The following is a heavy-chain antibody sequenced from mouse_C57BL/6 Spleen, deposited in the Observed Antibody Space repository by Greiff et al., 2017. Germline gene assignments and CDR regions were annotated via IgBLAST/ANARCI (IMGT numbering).Heavy chain of an antibody. Sequence: VKLMESGAELVKPGASVKISCKASGYAFSSYWMNWVKQRPGKGLEWIGQIYPGDGDTNYNGKFKGKATLTADKSSSTAYMQLSSLTSEDSAVYFCARSGHYAMDYWGQGTSVTVSS. V-gene: IGHV1-80*01. CDR1: GYAFSSYW. CDR3: ARSGHYAMDY. CDR2: IYPGDGDT. J-gene: IGHJ4*01.